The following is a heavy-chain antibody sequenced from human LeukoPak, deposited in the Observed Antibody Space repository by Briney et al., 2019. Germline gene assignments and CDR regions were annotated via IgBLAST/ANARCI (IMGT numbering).Heavy chain of an antibody. J-gene: IGHJ3*02. V-gene: IGHV1-69*06. Sequence: ASVKVSCKASGGTFSSYAISWVRQAPGQGLEWMGGIIPIFGTANYAQKFQGRVTITADKSTSTAYMELSSLRSEDTAVYYCATSDLTVTLSFDIWGQGTMVTVSS. CDR3: ATSDLTVTLSFDI. D-gene: IGHD4-17*01. CDR1: GGTFSSYA. CDR2: IIPIFGTA.